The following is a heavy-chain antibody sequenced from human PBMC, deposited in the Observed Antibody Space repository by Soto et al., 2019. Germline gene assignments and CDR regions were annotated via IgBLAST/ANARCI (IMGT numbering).Heavy chain of an antibody. Sequence: ASVKVSCKASGSSFTSYAMHWVRQAPGQRLEWMGWINAANGNTRYSQNFQGRVTITRDTSASTVYMDLSSLRSEDAAVYFCASSSWDKTVFYYGMDVWGQGTGVTVSS. CDR3: ASSSWDKTVFYYGMDV. V-gene: IGHV1-3*01. CDR2: INAANGNT. D-gene: IGHD1-1*01. J-gene: IGHJ6*02. CDR1: GSSFTSYA.